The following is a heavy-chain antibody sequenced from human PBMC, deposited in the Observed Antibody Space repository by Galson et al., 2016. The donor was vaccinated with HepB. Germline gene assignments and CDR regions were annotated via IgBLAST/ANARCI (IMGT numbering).Heavy chain of an antibody. D-gene: IGHD3-10*01. Sequence: SVKVSCKASGYTFSNYGVNWVRQAPGQGLEWMGGVSDHNGDTRYEQTLKGRVTMTTDTSTSTAYMDLMSLIAADTGVYYCARCPPTVYYFEFCMDVWGQGTTVTVSS. J-gene: IGHJ6*02. CDR1: GYTFSNYG. CDR2: VSDHNGDT. CDR3: ARCPPTVYYFEFCMDV. V-gene: IGHV1-18*01.